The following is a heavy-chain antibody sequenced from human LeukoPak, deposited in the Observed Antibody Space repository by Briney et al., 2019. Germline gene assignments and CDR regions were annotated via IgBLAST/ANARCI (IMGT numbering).Heavy chain of an antibody. D-gene: IGHD3-3*01. V-gene: IGHV3-48*03. CDR2: ISSSGSTL. J-gene: IGHJ6*02. CDR3: ARHQQRFRPMDV. Sequence: QPGGSLRLSCAASGFTFSGYDMIWVRQAPGEGLEWVSFISSSGSTLHYADSVKGRFTISRDNTKNSLYLQMNSLRVEDTAFYYCARHQQRFRPMDVWGQGTTVTVSS. CDR1: GFTFSGYD.